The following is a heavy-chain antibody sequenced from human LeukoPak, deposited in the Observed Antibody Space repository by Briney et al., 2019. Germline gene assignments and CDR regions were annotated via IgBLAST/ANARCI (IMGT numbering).Heavy chain of an antibody. Sequence: ASVKVSCKASGYTFTSYGISWVRQAPGQGLEWMGWISAYNGNTNYAQKLQGRVTMATDTSTSTAYMELRSLRSDDTAVYYCARDVLLGLGGDSSGYYPNFDYWGQGTLVTVSS. CDR3: ARDVLLGLGGDSSGYYPNFDY. J-gene: IGHJ4*02. CDR1: GYTFTSYG. V-gene: IGHV1-18*01. CDR2: ISAYNGNT. D-gene: IGHD3-22*01.